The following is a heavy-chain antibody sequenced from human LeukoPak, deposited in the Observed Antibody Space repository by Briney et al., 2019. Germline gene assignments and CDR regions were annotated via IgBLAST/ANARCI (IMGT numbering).Heavy chain of an antibody. CDR1: GFTVSSNY. V-gene: IGHV3-53*01. D-gene: IGHD2-15*01. CDR2: IYSGSST. Sequence: GSLRLSCAASGFTVSSNYMSWVRQAPGKGLEWVSAIYSGSSTYYADSVKGRFTISRDDSKNTLYLQMNSLRAEDTAVYYCARAGGCSGGSCYLDYWGPGTLVTVSS. J-gene: IGHJ4*02. CDR3: ARAGGCSGGSCYLDY.